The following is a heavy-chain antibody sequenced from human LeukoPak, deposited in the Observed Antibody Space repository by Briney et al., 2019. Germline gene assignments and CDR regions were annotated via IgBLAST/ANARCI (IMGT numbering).Heavy chain of an antibody. CDR1: GFTFSSYA. J-gene: IGHJ5*02. CDR3: ARDGERWLQIGDNWFDP. Sequence: GGSLRLSCAASGFTFSSYAMHWVRQAPGKGLEWVAVISYDGSNKYYADSVKGRFTISRDNSKNTLYLQMNSLRAEDTAVYYCARDGERWLQIGDNWFDPWGQGTLATVSS. V-gene: IGHV3-30-3*01. D-gene: IGHD5-24*01. CDR2: ISYDGSNK.